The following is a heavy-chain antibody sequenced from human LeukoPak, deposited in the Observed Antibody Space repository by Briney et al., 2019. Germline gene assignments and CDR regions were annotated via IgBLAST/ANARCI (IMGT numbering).Heavy chain of an antibody. J-gene: IGHJ5*02. D-gene: IGHD2-15*01. V-gene: IGHV3-30*18. CDR3: AKDPYRVVVATGNYLDP. CDR1: GVTFSSYG. Sequence: GGSLRLSCAASGVTFSSYGMHWVRQAPGKGLEWVAVISHDGSNIYYGDSVKGRFSISRDNSKNTLYLQMNSLRVEDTAVYYCAKDPYRVVVATGNYLDPWGQGTLVTVSS. CDR2: ISHDGSNI.